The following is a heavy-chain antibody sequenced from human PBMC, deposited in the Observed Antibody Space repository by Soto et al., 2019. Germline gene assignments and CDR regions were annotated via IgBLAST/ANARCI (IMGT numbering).Heavy chain of an antibody. CDR2: ISWKSESI. V-gene: IGHV3-9*01. CDR1: GLTFDEYA. Sequence: EVQLVESGGGLVQSGRSLRLSCAASGLTFDEYAMHWVRQAPGKGLEWVSGISWKSESIGYADSVKGRFTITRDNAKNSLYLQMNSLRAEDTALYYCAKDWGSSWYDRIDYWGQGTLVTVSS. J-gene: IGHJ4*02. CDR3: AKDWGSSWYDRIDY. D-gene: IGHD6-13*01.